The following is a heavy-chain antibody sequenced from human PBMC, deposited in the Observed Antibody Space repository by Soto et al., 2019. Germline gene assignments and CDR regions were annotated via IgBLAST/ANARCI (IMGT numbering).Heavy chain of an antibody. D-gene: IGHD2-21*01. J-gene: IGHJ6*02. Sequence: ASVKVSCTASGYPFTSSGFSWVRQAPGQGLEWMGWISAYNGNTNYAQKFKGRVTMTTDSSTSTAYMELGSLRSDDTAVYYCATDPYCGSAPGCSALDVWGQGTTVTVSS. CDR1: GYPFTSSG. CDR2: ISAYNGNT. V-gene: IGHV1-18*04. CDR3: ATDPYCGSAPGCSALDV.